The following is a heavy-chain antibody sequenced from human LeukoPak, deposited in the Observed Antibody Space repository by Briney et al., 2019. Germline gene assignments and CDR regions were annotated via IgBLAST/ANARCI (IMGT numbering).Heavy chain of an antibody. J-gene: IGHJ6*02. D-gene: IGHD3-10*01. CDR1: GFTFSSYA. Sequence: PGGSLRLSCAASGFTFSSYAMSWVRQAPGKGLEWVSAISGSGGSTYYADSVKGRVTLPRDNTKNKPYLQMNSIRAEDTAVYYCAKRGPGDAVAILWFGELSSDYSYYGMDVWGQGTTVTVSS. V-gene: IGHV3-23*01. CDR2: ISGSGGST. CDR3: AKRGPGDAVAILWFGELSSDYSYYGMDV.